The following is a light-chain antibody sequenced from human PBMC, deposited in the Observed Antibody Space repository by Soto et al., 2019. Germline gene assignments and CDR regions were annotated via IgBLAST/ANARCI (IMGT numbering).Light chain of an antibody. V-gene: IGKV3-20*01. J-gene: IGKJ1*01. CDR1: QSVSSSY. CDR2: GAS. Sequence: EIVLSQSPDTLSLSPGERATFSCRASQSVSSSYLAWYQQRPGQAPRLLIYGASSRATGIPDRFSGSGSGTDFTLTISRLEPEDFAVYYCQQYTAWPLTFGQGTKWIS. CDR3: QQYTAWPLT.